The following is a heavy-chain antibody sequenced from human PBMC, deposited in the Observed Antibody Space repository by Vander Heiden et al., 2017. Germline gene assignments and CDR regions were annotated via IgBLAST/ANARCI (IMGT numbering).Heavy chain of an antibody. D-gene: IGHD2-15*01. CDR2: ISSSSSTI. CDR1: GFTFSSYS. Sequence: EVQLVESGGGLVQPGGSLRFSCAASGFTFSSYSMTGVRQAPGKVLELVSYISSSSSTIYYADSVKGRFTISRDNAKNSLYLQMNSLRDEDTAVYYCARDASLVLLDPYYYYYGMDVWGQGTTVTVSS. CDR3: ARDASLVLLDPYYYYYGMDV. J-gene: IGHJ6*02. V-gene: IGHV3-48*02.